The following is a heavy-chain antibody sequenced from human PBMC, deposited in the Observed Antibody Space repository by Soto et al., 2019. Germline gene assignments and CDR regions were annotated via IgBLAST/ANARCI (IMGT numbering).Heavy chain of an antibody. CDR1: GGSISSGGYS. Sequence: QLQLQESGSGLVKPSQTLSLTCAVSGGSISSGGYSWSWIRQPPGKGLEWIGYIDHSGSTYYNPYLKSRVTISVDRSKTPFSLKLSSVTAADTAVYYCARGLGVGSRGMHVWGQGTTVTVSS. CDR2: IDHSGST. CDR3: ARGLGVGSRGMHV. V-gene: IGHV4-30-2*01. J-gene: IGHJ6*02. D-gene: IGHD1-26*01.